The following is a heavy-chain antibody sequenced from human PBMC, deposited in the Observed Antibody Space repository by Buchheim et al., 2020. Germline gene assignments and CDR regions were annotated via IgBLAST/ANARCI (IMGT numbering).Heavy chain of an antibody. J-gene: IGHJ6*02. Sequence: QVQLVESGGGVVQPGRSLRLSCAASGFTFSSYGMHWVRQAPGKGLEWVAVISYDGSNKYYADSVKGRFTISRDNSKNTLYLQMNSLRAEDTAVYYCAKTRFLGGAYYYGMDVWGQGTT. CDR1: GFTFSSYG. CDR3: AKTRFLGGAYYYGMDV. D-gene: IGHD3-3*01. V-gene: IGHV3-30*18. CDR2: ISYDGSNK.